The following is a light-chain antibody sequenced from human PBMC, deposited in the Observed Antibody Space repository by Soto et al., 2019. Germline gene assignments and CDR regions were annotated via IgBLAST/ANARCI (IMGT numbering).Light chain of an antibody. CDR2: KVS. V-gene: IGKV2-24*01. Sequence: MGMTQPPPSSPVTFGQPASTSCRPGQTSLHRDGNTYLSWFHQRPGQPPRLLIYKVSNRFSGVPDRFSGSGAGTDFTLKISRVEAEDVGIYYCMQLTQFPLTFGGGTKVEIK. CDR3: MQLTQFPLT. CDR1: QTSLHRDGNTY. J-gene: IGKJ4*01.